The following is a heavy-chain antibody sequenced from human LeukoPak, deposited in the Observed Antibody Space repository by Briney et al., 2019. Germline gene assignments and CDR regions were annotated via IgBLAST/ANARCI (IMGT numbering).Heavy chain of an antibody. Sequence: ASVKVSCTASGYTFTSYYMHWVRQAPGQGLEWMGIINPNGGSTSYAQKFQGRVTMTRDTSTSTVYMELSSLRSEDTAVYYCARVPETYYYDSSGYGNMGFDYWGQGTLVTVSS. CDR2: INPNGGST. J-gene: IGHJ4*02. V-gene: IGHV1-46*01. D-gene: IGHD3-22*01. CDR1: GYTFTSYY. CDR3: ARVPETYYYDSSGYGNMGFDY.